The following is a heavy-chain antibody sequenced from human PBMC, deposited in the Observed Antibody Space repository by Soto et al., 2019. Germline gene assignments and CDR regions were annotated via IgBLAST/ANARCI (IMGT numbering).Heavy chain of an antibody. V-gene: IGHV3-30-3*01. J-gene: IGHJ6*02. CDR2: ISYDGSNK. CDR3: ARDQLPIGMDV. D-gene: IGHD1-26*01. CDR1: GFTFSSYA. Sequence: GGSLRLSCAASGFTFSSYAMHWVRQAPGKGLEWVAVISYDGSNKYYADSVKGRFTISRDNSKNTLYLQMNSLRAEDTAVYYCARDQLPIGMDVWGQGTTVTVSS.